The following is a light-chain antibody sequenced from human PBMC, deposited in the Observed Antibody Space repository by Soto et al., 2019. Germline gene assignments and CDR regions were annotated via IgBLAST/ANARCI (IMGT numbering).Light chain of an antibody. CDR1: QGISNY. CDR2: AAS. J-gene: IGKJ1*01. CDR3: QKYDGAPWT. V-gene: IGKV1-27*01. Sequence: DLQMTQSPSSLSASVGDRVTITCRASQGISNYLAWYQQKPGKVPKLLIYAASTLQSGVPSRFSGSGSGTDFTLTISGLQPEDVANYYCQKYDGAPWTFGQGTKVEIE.